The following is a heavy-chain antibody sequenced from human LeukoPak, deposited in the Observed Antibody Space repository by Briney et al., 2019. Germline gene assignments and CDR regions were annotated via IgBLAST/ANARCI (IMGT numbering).Heavy chain of an antibody. Sequence: GASLKVSCKASGYTFTSYVINCVRQATGHGLEWMGWMNPNSDNTGYAQKFQGRVTITRNTYISTAYMELSRLRSEDTAVYYCARDTYGSGSSENDAFDIWGQGTMVTVSS. D-gene: IGHD3-10*01. CDR1: GYTFTSYV. V-gene: IGHV1-8*03. CDR2: MNPNSDNT. CDR3: ARDTYGSGSSENDAFDI. J-gene: IGHJ3*02.